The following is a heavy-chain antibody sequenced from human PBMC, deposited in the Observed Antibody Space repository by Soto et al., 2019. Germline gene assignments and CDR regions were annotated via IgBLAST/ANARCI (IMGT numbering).Heavy chain of an antibody. CDR1: GGIFSSFA. CDR2: IMPVFGTT. Sequence: QGQLVQSGAEVKKPGSSMMVSCKASGGIFSSFAISWVRQAPGQGLEWMGGIMPVFGTTNYAQKFQDRVTITADESTNTAYMELSSLRSEDTAMYCGAMGRSHYVWFNEYWGQGTLVTVSS. D-gene: IGHD3-10*01. CDR3: AMGRSHYVWFNEY. J-gene: IGHJ4*02. V-gene: IGHV1-69*01.